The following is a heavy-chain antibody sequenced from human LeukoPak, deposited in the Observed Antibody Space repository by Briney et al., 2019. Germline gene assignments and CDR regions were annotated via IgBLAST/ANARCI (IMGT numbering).Heavy chain of an antibody. CDR3: AKASPMITFGGVSHFDY. Sequence: PGGSLRLSCAASGFTFSSYWMSWVRQAPGKGLEWVANIKQDGSEKYYVDSVKGRFTISRDNAKNSLYLQMNSLRAEDTALYYCAKASPMITFGGVSHFDYWGQGTLVTVSS. J-gene: IGHJ4*02. CDR2: IKQDGSEK. V-gene: IGHV3-7*03. CDR1: GFTFSSYW. D-gene: IGHD3-16*01.